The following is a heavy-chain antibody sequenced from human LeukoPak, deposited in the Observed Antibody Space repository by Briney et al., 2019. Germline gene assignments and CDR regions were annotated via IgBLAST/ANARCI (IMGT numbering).Heavy chain of an antibody. CDR2: ILYDGSNK. Sequence: GGSLRLSCVASGFTFSNYGMHWVRQAPGKGLEWVAVILYDGSNKYFADSVRGRFTISRDNSKNTLYLQMNSLRAEDTAVYYCAKDRLDAIDYWGQGTLVTVSS. J-gene: IGHJ4*02. CDR3: AKDRLDAIDY. CDR1: GFTFSNYG. V-gene: IGHV3-30*18. D-gene: IGHD6-19*01.